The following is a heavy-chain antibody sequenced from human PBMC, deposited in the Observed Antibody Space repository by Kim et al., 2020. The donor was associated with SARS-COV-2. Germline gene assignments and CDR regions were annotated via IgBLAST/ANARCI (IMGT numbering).Heavy chain of an antibody. J-gene: IGHJ4*02. CDR3: AKDLGGEYYGSVWGLGFGY. D-gene: IGHD3-10*01. V-gene: IGHV3-30*02. Sequence: GRFTISRDKSKNTLYLQMNSRGAEDTAVYYCAKDLGGEYYGSVWGLGFGYWGQGTLVTVSS.